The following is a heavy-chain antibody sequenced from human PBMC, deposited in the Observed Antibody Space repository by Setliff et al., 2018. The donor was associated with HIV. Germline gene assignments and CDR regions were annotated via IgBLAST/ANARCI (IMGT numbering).Heavy chain of an antibody. J-gene: IGHJ4*02. CDR3: ATLDHSGGNFLAY. CDR2: IHSSGST. CDR1: GGFVNDFY. Sequence: TLSLTCTVSGGFVNDFYCNWIRQPPGKGPEWIGYIHSSGSTIYNPSLKSRITISLDTSKEQFSLELSSATAADTAVYYCATLDHSGGNFLAYWGQGSLVTVSS. D-gene: IGHD2-21*02. V-gene: IGHV4-4*09.